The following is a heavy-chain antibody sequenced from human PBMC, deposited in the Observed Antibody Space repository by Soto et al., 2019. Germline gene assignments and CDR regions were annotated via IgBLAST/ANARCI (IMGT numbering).Heavy chain of an antibody. CDR1: GYNFNQYY. V-gene: IGHV1-46*02. D-gene: IGHD4-17*01. J-gene: IGHJ4*02. CDR3: ARGPDDSDVPRWDY. CDR2: INLRGGTT. Sequence: QVQLMQSGAEVRKPGASVRLSCETSGYNFNQYYIHWVRQAPGQGLEWMGIINLRGGTTEYAHKFRGRVTVTCDTSTRTAYMELRSLRSDDTAIYFCARGPDDSDVPRWDYWGQGTLVTVSS.